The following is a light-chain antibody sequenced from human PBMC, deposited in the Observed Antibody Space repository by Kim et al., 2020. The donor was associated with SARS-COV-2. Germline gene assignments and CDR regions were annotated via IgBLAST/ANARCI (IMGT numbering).Light chain of an antibody. V-gene: IGKV3-20*01. Sequence: EIVLTQSPGTLSLSPGERATLSCRASQSVSSNYLAWYQGRPGQAPRLLIFGASSRATGIPDRFSGSGSGTDFTLTISRLEPEDFAVYYCQQYSSSPYTFGRGTKLEI. CDR2: GAS. J-gene: IGKJ2*01. CDR1: QSVSSNY. CDR3: QQYSSSPYT.